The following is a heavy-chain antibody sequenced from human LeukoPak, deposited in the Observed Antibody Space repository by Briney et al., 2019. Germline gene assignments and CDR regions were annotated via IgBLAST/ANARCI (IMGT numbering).Heavy chain of an antibody. Sequence: SETLSLTCAVYGGSFSGYYWSWIRQPPGKGLEWIGEINHSGSTNYNPSLKSRVTISVDTSKNQFSLKLSSVTAADTAVYYCARLRGYCSSTSCRYRKGHYFDYWGQGTLVTVSS. CDR1: GGSFSGYY. CDR3: ARLRGYCSSTSCRYRKGHYFDY. J-gene: IGHJ4*02. V-gene: IGHV4-34*01. D-gene: IGHD2-2*01. CDR2: INHSGST.